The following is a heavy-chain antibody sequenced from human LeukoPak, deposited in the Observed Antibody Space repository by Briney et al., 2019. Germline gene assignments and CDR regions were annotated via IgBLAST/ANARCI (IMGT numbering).Heavy chain of an antibody. CDR3: ARDPGYSSSWYYFDY. D-gene: IGHD6-13*01. V-gene: IGHV4-4*07. CDR1: GGSISSYY. J-gene: IGHJ4*02. Sequence: SETLSLTCTVSGGSISSYYWSWIRQPAGKGLGWIGRIYTSGSTNYNPSLKSRVTMSVDTSKNQFSLKLSSVTAADTAVYYCARDPGYSSSWYYFDYWGQGTLVTVSS. CDR2: IYTSGST.